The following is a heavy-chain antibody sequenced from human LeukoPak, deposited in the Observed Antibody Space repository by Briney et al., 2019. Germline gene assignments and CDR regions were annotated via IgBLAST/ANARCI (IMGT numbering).Heavy chain of an antibody. CDR2: INHSGST. Sequence: SETLSLTCTVSGYSISSGYYWGWIRQPPGKGLEWIGEINHSGSTNYNPSLKSRVTISVDTSKNQFSLKLSSVTAADTAVYYCASRDYWGQGTLVTVSS. CDR3: ASRDY. J-gene: IGHJ4*02. V-gene: IGHV4-38-2*02. CDR1: GYSISSGYY.